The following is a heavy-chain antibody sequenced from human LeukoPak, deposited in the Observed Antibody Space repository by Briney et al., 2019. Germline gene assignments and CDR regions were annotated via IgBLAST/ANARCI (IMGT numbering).Heavy chain of an antibody. V-gene: IGHV3-13*01. CDR1: GFTFSRYD. CDR3: AKEPRVRGSYLAEFDY. CDR2: IRTAGDA. D-gene: IGHD1-26*01. Sequence: GGSLRLSCATSGFTFSRYDMQGVRQVPGKGLEWVSTIRTAGDAFFPDSVRGRFTVSRENGKNSVYLQMHSLRAEDTALYYCAKEPRVRGSYLAEFDYWGQGTLVTVSS. J-gene: IGHJ4*02.